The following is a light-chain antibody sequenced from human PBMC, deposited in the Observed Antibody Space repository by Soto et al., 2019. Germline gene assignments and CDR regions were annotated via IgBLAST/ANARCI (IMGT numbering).Light chain of an antibody. V-gene: IGLV2-11*01. CDR3: CSYGGRYNYV. J-gene: IGLJ1*01. CDR2: DVN. Sequence: QSVLTQPPSVSGSPGQSVTISCTGTSSDVGRYNLVSWYQQQPGKAPKVMIYDVNKRPSGVPHRFSGSKSGNTASLTISGLQPEDEADYYCCSYGGRYNYVFGTGTKVTVL. CDR1: SSDVGRYNL.